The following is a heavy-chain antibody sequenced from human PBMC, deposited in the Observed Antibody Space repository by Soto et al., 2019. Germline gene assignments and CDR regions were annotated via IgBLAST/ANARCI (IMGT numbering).Heavy chain of an antibody. CDR3: ATDYGGNSVWFDP. CDR2: IIPIFGTA. Sequence: SVKVSCKASGGTFSSYAISWVRQAPGQGLEWMGGIIPIFGTANYAQKFQGRVTITADESTSTAYMELSSLRSEDTAVYYCATDYGGNSVWFDPWGQGTLVTVSS. V-gene: IGHV1-69*13. J-gene: IGHJ5*02. D-gene: IGHD4-17*01. CDR1: GGTFSSYA.